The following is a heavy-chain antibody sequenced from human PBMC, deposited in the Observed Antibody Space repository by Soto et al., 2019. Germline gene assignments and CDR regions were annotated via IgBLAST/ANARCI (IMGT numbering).Heavy chain of an antibody. CDR1: GGTFSSYA. CDR2: IIPIFGTA. Sequence: QVQLVQSGAEVKKPGSSVKVSCKASGGTFSSYAISWVRQAPGQGLEWMGGIIPIFGTANYAQKFRGRVTITADESTSTAYMELSSLRSEDTAVYYCARDLRFLEWLSIYYYYYYGMDVWGQGTTVTVSS. D-gene: IGHD3-3*01. CDR3: ARDLRFLEWLSIYYYYYYGMDV. V-gene: IGHV1-69*01. J-gene: IGHJ6*02.